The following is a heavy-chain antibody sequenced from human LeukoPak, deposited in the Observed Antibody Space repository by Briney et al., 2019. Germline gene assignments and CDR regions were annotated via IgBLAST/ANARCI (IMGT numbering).Heavy chain of an antibody. D-gene: IGHD5-18*01. Sequence: GGSLRLSCAASGFTVSSNYMSWVRQAPGKGLEGVSVIYSGGSTYYADSVKGRFTISRDNSKNTLYLQMNSLRAEDTAVYYCARSVQLWSYDAFDIWGQGTMVTVSS. V-gene: IGHV3-53*01. CDR3: ARSVQLWSYDAFDI. J-gene: IGHJ3*02. CDR1: GFTVSSNY. CDR2: IYSGGST.